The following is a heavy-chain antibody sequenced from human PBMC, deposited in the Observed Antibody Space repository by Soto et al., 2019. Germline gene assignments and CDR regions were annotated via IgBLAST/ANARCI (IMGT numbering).Heavy chain of an antibody. V-gene: IGHV3-23*01. D-gene: IGHD5-12*01. CDR1: GFTFSSYV. CDR3: AKKAGYSGYDPFDY. J-gene: IGHJ4*02. CDR2: VSTSGGST. Sequence: GSLLLAGAASGFTFSSYVMSWVRQAPGKGLQWVSAVSTSGGSTFNADSVKGRFAISRDNSKNTLYLQMSSLRAEDTAIYYCAKKAGYSGYDPFDYWGQGTLVTVSS.